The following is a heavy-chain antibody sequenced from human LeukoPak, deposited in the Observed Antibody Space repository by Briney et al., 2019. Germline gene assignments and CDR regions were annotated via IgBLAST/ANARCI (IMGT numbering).Heavy chain of an antibody. CDR1: GFTFSSYS. J-gene: IGHJ4*02. CDR2: ISSSSYI. CDR3: ARGQRGYSYDTATNGYFDY. V-gene: IGHV3-21*01. Sequence: GGSLRLSCAASGFTFSSYSMNWVRQAPGKGLEWVSSISSSSYIYYADSVKGRFTISRDNAKNSLYLQMNSLRAEDTAVYYCARGQRGYSYDTATNGYFDYWGQGTLVTVSS. D-gene: IGHD5-18*01.